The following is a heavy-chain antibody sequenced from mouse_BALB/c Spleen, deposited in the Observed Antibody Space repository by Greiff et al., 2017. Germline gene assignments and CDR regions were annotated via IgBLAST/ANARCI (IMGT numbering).Heavy chain of an antibody. CDR2: INPSTGYT. CDR1: GYTFTSYW. D-gene: IGHD3-2*01. CDR3: ARETARAMAY. Sequence: QVHVKQSGAELAKPGASVKMSCKASGYTFTSYWMHWVKQRPGQGLEWIGYINPSTGYTEYNQKFKDKATLTADKSSSTAYMQLSSLTSEDSAVYYCARETARAMAYWGQGTLVTVSA. J-gene: IGHJ3*01. V-gene: IGHV1-7*01.